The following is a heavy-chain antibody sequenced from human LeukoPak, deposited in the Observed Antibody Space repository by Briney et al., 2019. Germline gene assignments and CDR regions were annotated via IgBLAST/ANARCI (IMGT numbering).Heavy chain of an antibody. D-gene: IGHD3-16*01. J-gene: IGHJ6*02. V-gene: IGHV3-7*01. CDR3: ATYTHWVAGDV. CDR1: GFTFSDSW. CDR2: MNQDGSEK. Sequence: GGSLRLSCAASGFTFSDSWLSWVRQAPGKGLEWVANMNQDGSEKDYVNSVKGRFTISRDNARNSLYLQMGSLRAEDTAVYYCATYTHWVAGDVWGQGTTVTVSS.